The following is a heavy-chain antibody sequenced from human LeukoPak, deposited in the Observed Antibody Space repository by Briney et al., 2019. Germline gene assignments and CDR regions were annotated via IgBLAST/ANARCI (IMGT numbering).Heavy chain of an antibody. Sequence: GASEKVSCKASGYTFTGYYIHWVRQAPGQGLEWMGWINPNSGDTNYAQKFQGRVTMTRDTSISTAYMELSRLRSDDTAVYYCARDLSYGRLSVDYWGQGTLVTVSS. V-gene: IGHV1-2*02. J-gene: IGHJ4*02. CDR3: ARDLSYGRLSVDY. CDR1: GYTFTGYY. CDR2: INPNSGDT. D-gene: IGHD5-18*01.